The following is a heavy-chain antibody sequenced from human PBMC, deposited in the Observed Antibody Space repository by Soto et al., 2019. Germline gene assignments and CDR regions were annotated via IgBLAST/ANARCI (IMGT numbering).Heavy chain of an antibody. CDR2: IIPIFGTA. Sequence: SVKVSCKASGGTFSSYAISWVRQAPGQGLEWMGGIIPIFGTANYAQKFQGRVTITADESTSTAYMELSSLRSEDTAVYYCARDGIAVAGQYNWFDPWGQGTLVTVSS. D-gene: IGHD6-19*01. V-gene: IGHV1-69*13. CDR1: GGTFSSYA. J-gene: IGHJ5*02. CDR3: ARDGIAVAGQYNWFDP.